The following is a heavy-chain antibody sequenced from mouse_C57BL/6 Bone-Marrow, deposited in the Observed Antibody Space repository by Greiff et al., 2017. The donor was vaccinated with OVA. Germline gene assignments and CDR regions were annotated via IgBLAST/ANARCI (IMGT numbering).Heavy chain of an antibody. V-gene: IGHV1-81*01. CDR1: GYTFTSYG. Sequence: VKLQESGAELARPGASVKLSCKASGYTFTSYGISWVKQRTGQGLEWIGEIYPRSGNTYYNEKFKGKATLTADKSSSTAYMELRSLTSEDSAVYFCARDYYGSYWGQGTLVTVSA. CDR2: IYPRSGNT. CDR3: ARDYYGSY. J-gene: IGHJ3*01. D-gene: IGHD1-1*01.